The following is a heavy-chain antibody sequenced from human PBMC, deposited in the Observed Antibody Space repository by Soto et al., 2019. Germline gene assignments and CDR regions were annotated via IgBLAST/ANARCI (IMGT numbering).Heavy chain of an antibody. D-gene: IGHD6-13*01. CDR2: IYYSGST. Sequence: LETLSLTCTVSGGSISSSSYYWGWIRQPPGKGLEWIGSIYYSGSTYYNPSLKSRVTISVDTSKNQFSLKLSSVTAADTAVYYCARLGAAAGSNWFDPWGQGTLVTVSS. CDR3: ARLGAAAGSNWFDP. CDR1: GGSISSSSYY. V-gene: IGHV4-39*01. J-gene: IGHJ5*02.